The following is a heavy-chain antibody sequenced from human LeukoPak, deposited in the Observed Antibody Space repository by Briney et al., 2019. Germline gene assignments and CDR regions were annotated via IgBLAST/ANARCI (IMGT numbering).Heavy chain of an antibody. CDR1: GFTFSSYA. CDR2: IGGGGATT. J-gene: IGHJ4*02. Sequence: GGSLRLSCAASGFTFSSYAMSWVRQAPGQGLEWVSSIGGGGATTYYADSVKGRFAISRDNSKNTLYLQMNSLRGEDTAVYYCAEGAPSEYVWGNYRRFDFWGQGTLVTVSS. V-gene: IGHV3-23*01. CDR3: AEGAPSEYVWGNYRRFDF. D-gene: IGHD3-16*02.